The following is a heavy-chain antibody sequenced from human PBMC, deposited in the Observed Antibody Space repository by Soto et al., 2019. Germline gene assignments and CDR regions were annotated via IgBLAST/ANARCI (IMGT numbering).Heavy chain of an antibody. CDR1: GFTFSSYA. CDR2: ISYDGSNK. J-gene: IGHJ4*02. D-gene: IGHD6-13*01. V-gene: IGHV3-30-3*01. CDR3: ARAPYSSSWYYPWYYFDY. Sequence: QVQLVESGGGVVQPGRSLRLSCAASGFTFSSYAMHWVRQAPGKGLEWVAVISYDGSNKYYADSVKGRFTLSRDNSKNTLYLQMNSLRAEDTAVYYCARAPYSSSWYYPWYYFDYWGQGTLVTVSS.